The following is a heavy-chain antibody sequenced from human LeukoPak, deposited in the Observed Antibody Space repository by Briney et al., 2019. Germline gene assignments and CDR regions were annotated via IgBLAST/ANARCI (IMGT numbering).Heavy chain of an antibody. CDR3: ARTAVRGVTVMFDI. CDR1: GGSISSYY. V-gene: IGHV4-59*01. Sequence: SETLSLTCTVPGGSISSYYWSWIRQPPGKGLEWIGYIYYSGSTNYNPSLKSRVTISVDTSKNQFSLKLSSVTAADTAVYYCARTAVRGVTVMFDIWGQGTMVTVSS. CDR2: IYYSGST. D-gene: IGHD3-10*01. J-gene: IGHJ3*02.